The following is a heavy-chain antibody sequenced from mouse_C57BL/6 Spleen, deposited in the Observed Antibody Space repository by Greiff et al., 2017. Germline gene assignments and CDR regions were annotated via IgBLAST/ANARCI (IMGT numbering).Heavy chain of an antibody. D-gene: IGHD1-1*01. CDR3: ARGIYYGSSYGYAMDY. CDR1: GYTFTSYW. Sequence: QVQLQQPGTELVKPGASVKLSCKASGYTFTSYWMHWVKQRPGQGLEWIGNINPSNGGTNYNEKFKSKATLTVDKSSSTASMQLSSLTSEDSAVYYCARGIYYGSSYGYAMDYWGQGTSVTVSS. J-gene: IGHJ4*01. V-gene: IGHV1-53*01. CDR2: INPSNGGT.